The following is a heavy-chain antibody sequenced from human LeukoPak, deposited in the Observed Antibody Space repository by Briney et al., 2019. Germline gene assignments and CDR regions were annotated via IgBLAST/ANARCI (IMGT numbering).Heavy chain of an antibody. CDR1: GFTFSSYA. Sequence: GGSLRLSCAASGFTFSSYAMSWVHQARGKGLEWVSAISGSGGSTYYADSVKGRFTISRDNSKNTLYLQMNSLRAEDTAVYYCAKAGDIVVVKGYYYYMDVWGKGTTVTVSS. V-gene: IGHV3-23*01. CDR2: ISGSGGST. CDR3: AKAGDIVVVKGYYYYMDV. D-gene: IGHD2-2*01. J-gene: IGHJ6*03.